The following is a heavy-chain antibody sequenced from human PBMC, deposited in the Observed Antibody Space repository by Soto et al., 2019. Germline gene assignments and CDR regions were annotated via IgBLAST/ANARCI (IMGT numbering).Heavy chain of an antibody. CDR1: GGTFSSYA. V-gene: IGHV1-69*01. D-gene: IGHD2-15*01. CDR3: ARDKRGGYCSGGSCYFSYYYGMDV. CDR2: IIPIFGTA. J-gene: IGHJ6*02. Sequence: QVQLVQSGAEVKKPGSSVKVSCKASGGTFSSYAISWVRQAPGQGLEWMGGIIPIFGTANYAQKFQGRVTITADESTGTAYMELSSLRSEDTAVYYCARDKRGGYCSGGSCYFSYYYGMDVWGQGTTVTVSS.